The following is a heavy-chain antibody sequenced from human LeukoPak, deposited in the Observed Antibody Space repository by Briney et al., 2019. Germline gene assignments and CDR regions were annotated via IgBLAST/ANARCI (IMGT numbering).Heavy chain of an antibody. Sequence: PSETLSLTCTVSDTSINTYYWSWIRQPAGKGLEWIGHMYATGTTNYNPSLKSRVTISVDTSKNQFSLKLSSVTAADTAVYYCAIGYSYGFDYWGQGTLVTVSS. D-gene: IGHD5-18*01. V-gene: IGHV4-4*07. CDR3: AIGYSYGFDY. CDR2: MYATGTT. CDR1: DTSINTYY. J-gene: IGHJ4*02.